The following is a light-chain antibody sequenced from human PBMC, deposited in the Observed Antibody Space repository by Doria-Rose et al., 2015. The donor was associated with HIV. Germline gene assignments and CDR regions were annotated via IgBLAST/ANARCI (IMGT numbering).Light chain of an antibody. V-gene: IGKV3-20*01. Sequence: EIVLTQSPGTLSLSPGEGATLSCRASQSFSSTYLAWYQQKPGQAPSLLIYDGSTRATGITDRFSASGSGTDFTLTINRLEPEDFALYYRHQYGTSWTFGQGTKVEI. J-gene: IGKJ1*01. CDR3: HQYGTSWT. CDR2: DGS. CDR1: QSFSSTY.